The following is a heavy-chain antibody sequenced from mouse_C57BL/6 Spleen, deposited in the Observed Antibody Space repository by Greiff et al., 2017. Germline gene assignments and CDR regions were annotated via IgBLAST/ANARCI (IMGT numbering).Heavy chain of an antibody. V-gene: IGHV1-82*01. CDR1: GYAFSSSW. CDR2: IYPGDGDT. CDR3: AKDTANGYYPWFAY. D-gene: IGHD2-3*01. J-gene: IGHJ3*01. Sequence: QVQLQQSGPELVKPGASVKISCKASGYAFSSSWMNWVKQRPGKGLEWIGRIYPGDGDTNYNGKFKGKATLTADKSSSTAYMQLSSLTSEDSAVYVGAKDTANGYYPWFAYWGQGTLVTVSA.